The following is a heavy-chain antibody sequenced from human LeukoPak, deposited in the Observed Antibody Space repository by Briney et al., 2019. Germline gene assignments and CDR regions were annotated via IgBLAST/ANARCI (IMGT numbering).Heavy chain of an antibody. Sequence: GGSLRLSCAASGFTFSSYSMNWVRQAPGKGLEWVSSISSSSSYIYYADSVKGRFTISRDNAKNSLYLQMNSLRAEDTAVYYCARDKGGTGYFDYWGQGTLVTVSS. CDR1: GFTFSSYS. J-gene: IGHJ4*02. V-gene: IGHV3-21*01. CDR3: ARDKGGTGYFDY. CDR2: ISSSSSYI. D-gene: IGHD1-14*01.